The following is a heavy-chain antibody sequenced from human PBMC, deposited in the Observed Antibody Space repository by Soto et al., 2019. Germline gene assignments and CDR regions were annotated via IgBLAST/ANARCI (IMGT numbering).Heavy chain of an antibody. CDR2: IIPIFGTA. J-gene: IGHJ5*02. V-gene: IGHV1-69*01. CDR3: AREDLVRGAMGGWFDP. Sequence: QVQLVQSGAEVKKPGSSVKVSCKASGGTFSSYAISWVRQAPGQGLEWMGGIIPIFGTANYAQKFQGRVTITADESTSTSYMELSSLRSEDTAVYYCAREDLVRGAMGGWFDPWGQGTLVTVSS. CDR1: GGTFSSYA. D-gene: IGHD3-10*01.